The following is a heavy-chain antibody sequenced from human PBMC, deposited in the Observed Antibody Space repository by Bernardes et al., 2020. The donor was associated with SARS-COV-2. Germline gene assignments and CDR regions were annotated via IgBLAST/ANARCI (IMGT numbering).Heavy chain of an antibody. D-gene: IGHD2-2*01. CDR2: INHSGST. CDR1: GGSFSGYY. Sequence: SETLSLTCAVYGGSFSGYYWSWIRQPPGKGLEWIGEINHSGSTNYNPSLKSRVTISVDTSKNQFSLKLSSVTAADTAVYYCARGQGGVVVPAAIGGFYYYYYMDVWGKGTTVTVSS. CDR3: ARGQGGVVVPAAIGGFYYYYYMDV. J-gene: IGHJ6*03. V-gene: IGHV4-34*01.